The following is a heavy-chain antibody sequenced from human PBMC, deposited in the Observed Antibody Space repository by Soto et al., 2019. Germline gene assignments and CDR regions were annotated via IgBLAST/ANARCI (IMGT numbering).Heavy chain of an antibody. D-gene: IGHD3-22*01. CDR2: IDPSDSYT. V-gene: IGHV5-10-1*01. CDR3: ARTLYYYDSSGYLFDY. CDR1: GYSFTSYW. Sequence: GESLKISCKGSGYSFTSYWISWVRQMPGKGLEWMGRIDPSDSYTNYSPSFQGHVTISADKSISTAYLQWSSLKASDTAMYYCARTLYYYDSSGYLFDYWGQGTLVTVSS. J-gene: IGHJ4*02.